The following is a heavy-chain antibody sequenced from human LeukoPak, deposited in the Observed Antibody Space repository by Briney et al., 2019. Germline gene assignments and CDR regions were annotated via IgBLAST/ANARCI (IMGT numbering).Heavy chain of an antibody. CDR1: GGTFSSYA. Sequence: ASVKVSCKASGGTFSSYAISWVRQAPGQGLEWMGGIIPIFGTANYAQKFQGRVTITADESTSTAYMELSSLRSEDTAVYYCARNAKFDCSGGSCSLFDYYYYGMDVWGQGTTVTVSS. D-gene: IGHD2-15*01. J-gene: IGHJ6*02. CDR3: ARNAKFDCSGGSCSLFDYYYYGMDV. CDR2: IIPIFGTA. V-gene: IGHV1-69*13.